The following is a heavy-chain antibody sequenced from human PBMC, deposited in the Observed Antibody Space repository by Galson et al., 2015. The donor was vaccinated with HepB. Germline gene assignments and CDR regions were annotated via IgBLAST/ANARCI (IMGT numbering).Heavy chain of an antibody. CDR2: ISYDGSNK. J-gene: IGHJ3*02. V-gene: IGHV3-30-3*01. CDR3: ASSVAAAHDAFDI. Sequence: SLRLSCAASGFTFSSYAMHWVRRAPGKGLEWVAVISYDGSNKYYADSVKGRFTISRDNSKNTLYLQMNSLRAEDTAVYYCASSVAAAHDAFDIWGQGTMVTVSS. D-gene: IGHD6-13*01. CDR1: GFTFSSYA.